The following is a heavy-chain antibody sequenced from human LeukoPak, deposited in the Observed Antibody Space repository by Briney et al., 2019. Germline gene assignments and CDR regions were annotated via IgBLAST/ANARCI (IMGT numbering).Heavy chain of an antibody. CDR1: AFTFNNYW. J-gene: IGHJ4*02. Sequence: GGSLRLSCVASAFTFNNYWMHWVRHAPGKGLEWVSSISSSSSYIYYADSVKGRFTISRDNAKNSLYLQMNSLRAEDTAVYYCARDLLYDSSGYYGFGGYWGQGTLVTVSS. D-gene: IGHD3-22*01. CDR2: ISSSSSYI. V-gene: IGHV3-21*01. CDR3: ARDLLYDSSGYYGFGGY.